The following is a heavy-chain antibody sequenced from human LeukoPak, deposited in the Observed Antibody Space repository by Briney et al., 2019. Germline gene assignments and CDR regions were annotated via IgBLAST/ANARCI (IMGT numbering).Heavy chain of an antibody. V-gene: IGHV4-59*02. Sequence: SETLSLTCTVSGASVSNYYWSWIRQPPGKGLEWIGYIYYSGSTNYNPSLKSRVTISVDTSKNQFSLKLSSVTAADTAVYYCASSTVVTRGFFGYWGQGTLVTVSS. J-gene: IGHJ4*02. CDR2: IYYSGST. CDR1: GASVSNYY. D-gene: IGHD4-23*01. CDR3: ASSTVVTRGFFGY.